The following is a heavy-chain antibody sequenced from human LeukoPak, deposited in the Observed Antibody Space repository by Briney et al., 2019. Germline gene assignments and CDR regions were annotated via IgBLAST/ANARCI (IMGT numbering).Heavy chain of an antibody. V-gene: IGHV1-2*02. CDR2: INVKSGDT. J-gene: IGHJ3*02. D-gene: IGHD3-22*01. CDR3: ARGKDDSTGHYGAFDI. CDR1: GYSFSVNY. Sequence: APLTVSCKASGYSFSVNYVHWVRQAPGQGLEYMGWINVKSGDTNFSQRFEGRVTMTSDTSISTAYMEMRKLRSDDTAVYFCARGKDDSTGHYGAFDIWGHGTMVTVSS.